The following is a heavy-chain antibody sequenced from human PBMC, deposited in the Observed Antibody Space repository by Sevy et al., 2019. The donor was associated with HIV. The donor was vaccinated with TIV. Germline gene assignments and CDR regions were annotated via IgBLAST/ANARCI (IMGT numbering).Heavy chain of an antibody. Sequence: SETLSLTCSVSGGSITTGPYYWAWIRQSPGKGPEWLGSMYGTVEPNGNTYYNPTLKTRIGMSMDKSNNRFALSLRSVIAADTAVYFCAKSLKAWYDFPAFDHWGQGIRVTVSS. CDR1: GGSITTGPYY. V-gene: IGHV4-39*02. J-gene: IGHJ4*02. D-gene: IGHD1-20*01. CDR3: AKSLKAWYDFPAFDH. CDR2: MYGTVEPNGNT.